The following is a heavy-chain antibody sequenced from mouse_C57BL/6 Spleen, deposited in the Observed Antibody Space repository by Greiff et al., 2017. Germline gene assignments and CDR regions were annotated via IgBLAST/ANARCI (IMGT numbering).Heavy chain of an antibody. D-gene: IGHD1-1*01. Sequence: EVQLVESGGDLVKPGGSLKLSCAASGFTFSSYGMSWVRQTPDKRLEWVATISSGGSYTYYPDSVKGRFPISRDNAKNTLYLQMSSLKSEDTAMYYCGRLLLTTLVADCLDYWGQGTTLTVSS. J-gene: IGHJ2*01. CDR2: ISSGGSYT. CDR1: GFTFSSYG. CDR3: GRLLLTTLVADCLDY. V-gene: IGHV5-6*01.